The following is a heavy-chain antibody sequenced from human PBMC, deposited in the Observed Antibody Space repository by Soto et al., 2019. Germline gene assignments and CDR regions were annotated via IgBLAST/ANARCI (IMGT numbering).Heavy chain of an antibody. CDR2: ISSSGSTI. CDR1: GFTFSDYY. Sequence: PGGSVRLSCAVSGFTFSDYYMSWIRQAPGKGLEWVSYISSSGSTIYYADSVKGRFTISRDNAKNSLYLQMNSLRAEDTAVYYCARVADFWSGQGDLYWGQGTLVTVSS. J-gene: IGHJ4*02. V-gene: IGHV3-11*01. D-gene: IGHD3-3*01. CDR3: ARVADFWSGQGDLY.